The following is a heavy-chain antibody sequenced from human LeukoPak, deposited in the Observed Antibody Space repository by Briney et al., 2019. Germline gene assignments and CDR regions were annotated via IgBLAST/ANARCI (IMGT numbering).Heavy chain of an antibody. CDR1: GGSLSGYY. CDR3: ARYNYGDYSHYYYGMDV. D-gene: IGHD4-17*01. Sequence: SETLSLTCAVYGGSLSGYYWSWIRQPPGKGLEWIGEINHSGSTNYNPSLKSRVTISVDTSKNQFSLKLSSVTAADTAVYYCARYNYGDYSHYYYGMDVWGQGTTVTVSS. J-gene: IGHJ6*02. V-gene: IGHV4-34*01. CDR2: INHSGST.